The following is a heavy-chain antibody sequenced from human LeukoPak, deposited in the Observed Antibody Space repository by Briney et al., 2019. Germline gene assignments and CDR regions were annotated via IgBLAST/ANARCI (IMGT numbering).Heavy chain of an antibody. V-gene: IGHV3-20*04. CDR3: ARGWPQLGYFDY. CDR2: INWSGGST. CDR1: GLTFDDYD. Sequence: GGSLRLSCAASGLTFDDYDMRWVRQTPGRGLEWVSGINWSGGSTGYEDSVKGRFTVSRDNAKNSLYLHMNSLRAEDTALYYCARGWPQLGYFDYWGQGTLVTVSS. D-gene: IGHD5-24*01. J-gene: IGHJ4*02.